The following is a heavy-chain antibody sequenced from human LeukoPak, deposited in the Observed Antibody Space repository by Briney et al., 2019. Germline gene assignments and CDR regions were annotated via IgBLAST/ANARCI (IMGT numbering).Heavy chain of an antibody. CDR1: GFTFSSYE. V-gene: IGHV3-66*01. Sequence: GGSLRLSCAASGFTFSSYEMNWVRQAPGKGLEWVSVIYSGGTTYYSDSVKGRFTISRDNSKNTLYLQMNSLRAEDTAVYYCAREHDYWGQGTLVTVSS. CDR3: AREHDY. J-gene: IGHJ4*02. CDR2: IYSGGTT.